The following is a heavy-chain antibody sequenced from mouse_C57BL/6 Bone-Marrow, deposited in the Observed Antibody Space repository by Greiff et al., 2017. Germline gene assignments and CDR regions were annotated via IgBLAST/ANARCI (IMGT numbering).Heavy chain of an antibody. Sequence: VQLQESGAELVKPGASVKISCKASGYAFSSYWMNWVKQRPGKGLEWIGQIYPGDGDTNYNGKFKGKATLTADKSSSTAYMQLSSLTSEDSAVYFCARRDGYYAMDYWGQGTSVTVSS. D-gene: IGHD2-3*01. CDR2: IYPGDGDT. J-gene: IGHJ4*01. CDR1: GYAFSSYW. V-gene: IGHV1-80*01. CDR3: ARRDGYYAMDY.